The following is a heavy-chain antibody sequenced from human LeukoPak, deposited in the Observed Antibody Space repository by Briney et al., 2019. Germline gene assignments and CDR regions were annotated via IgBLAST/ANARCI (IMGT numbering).Heavy chain of an antibody. Sequence: GGSLRLSCAASGFTFSSYWMHWVRQAPGKGLVWVSRINSDGSSTSYADSVKGRFTISRDNAKNTLYLQTNSLRAEDTAVYYCARRMRYFDWLFDYWGQGTLVTVSS. CDR1: GFTFSSYW. V-gene: IGHV3-74*01. CDR2: INSDGSST. D-gene: IGHD3-9*01. J-gene: IGHJ4*02. CDR3: ARRMRYFDWLFDY.